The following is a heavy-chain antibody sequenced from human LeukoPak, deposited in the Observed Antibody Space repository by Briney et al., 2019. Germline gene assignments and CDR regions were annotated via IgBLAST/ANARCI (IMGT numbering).Heavy chain of an antibody. CDR3: ARLAAAGTGY. CDR2: IYYSGST. D-gene: IGHD6-13*01. Sequence: SETLSLTCTVSGGSISSSSYYWGWIRQPPGKGLEWIGSIYYSGSTYYNPSLKSRVTISVDTSKNQFSLKLSSVTAADTAVYYCARLAAAGTGYWGQGTLVTVSS. J-gene: IGHJ4*02. CDR1: GGSISSSSYY. V-gene: IGHV4-39*01.